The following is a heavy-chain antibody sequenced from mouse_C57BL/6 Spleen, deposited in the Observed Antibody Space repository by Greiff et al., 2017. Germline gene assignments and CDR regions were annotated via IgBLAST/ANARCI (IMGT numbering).Heavy chain of an antibody. D-gene: IGHD4-1*01. V-gene: IGHV1-66*01. CDR1: GYSFTSYY. CDR3: ARGRDWGFAY. J-gene: IGHJ3*01. CDR2: IYPGSGNT. Sequence: VQLQQSGPELVKPGASVKISCKASGYSFTSYYIHWVKQRPGQGLEWIGWIYPGSGNTKYNEKFKGKATLTADTSSSTAYMQLSSLTSEDSAVYYCARGRDWGFAYWGQGTLVTVSA.